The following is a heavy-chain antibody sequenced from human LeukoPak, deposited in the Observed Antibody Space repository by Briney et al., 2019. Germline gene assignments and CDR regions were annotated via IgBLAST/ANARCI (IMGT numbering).Heavy chain of an antibody. J-gene: IGHJ5*02. CDR1: GDSVSSNSAA. D-gene: IGHD6-13*01. CDR2: TYYRSKWYN. CDR3: ARDRKGSSSWSTPWFDP. V-gene: IGHV6-1*01. Sequence: SQTLSFTCAISGDSVSSNSAAWNWIRQSPSRGLEWLGRTYYRSKWYNDYAVSVKSRITINPDTSKNQFSLQLNSVTPEDTAVYYCARDRKGSSSWSTPWFDPWGQGTLVTVSS.